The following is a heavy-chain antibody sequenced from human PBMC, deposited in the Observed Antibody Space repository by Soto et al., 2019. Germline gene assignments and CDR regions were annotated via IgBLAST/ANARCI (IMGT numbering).Heavy chain of an antibody. V-gene: IGHV3-73*01. Sequence: GGSLRLSCAGSGFTFSGPAMHWVRQAPGKGLEWVGRIRSKANSYATTYAASGKGRFTITRDDSRNTAYLQMNSLKTEDTAVYYCTVAGYGSGSYFWLGFDPWGQGTLVTVSS. D-gene: IGHD3-10*01. CDR1: GFTFSGPA. J-gene: IGHJ5*02. CDR3: TVAGYGSGSYFWLGFDP. CDR2: IRSKANSYAT.